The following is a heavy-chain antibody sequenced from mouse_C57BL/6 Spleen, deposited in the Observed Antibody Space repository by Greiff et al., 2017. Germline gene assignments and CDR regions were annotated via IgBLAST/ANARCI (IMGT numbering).Heavy chain of an antibody. CDR2: IYPGDGDT. V-gene: IGHV1-82*01. D-gene: IGHD1-1*01. J-gene: IGHJ4*01. CDR1: GYAFSSSW. CDR3: ARGGFITTLAMDY. Sequence: QVQLQQSGPELVKPGASVKISCKASGYAFSSSWMNWVKQRPGKGLEWIGRIYPGDGDTNYNGKFKGKAKLTADKSSSTAYMQLSSLTSEDSAVYFCARGGFITTLAMDYWGQGTSVTVSS.